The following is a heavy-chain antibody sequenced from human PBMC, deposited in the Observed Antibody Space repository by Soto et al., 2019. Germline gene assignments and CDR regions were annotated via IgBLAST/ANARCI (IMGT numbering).Heavy chain of an antibody. CDR2: IRRNTDCGTT. D-gene: IGHD6-19*01. Sequence: EVQLVEAGGGLVEPGGSLRLSCAASGFTFSKAWMTWVRQAPGKGMAWVGHIRRNTDCGTTVYAAPVEGIFTLSRDDSENSVYLQMNSLKSEDTAVSYCIIGPLGGWFSYFGMSVWGQGTKVTVSS. J-gene: IGHJ6*02. CDR1: GFTFSKAW. V-gene: IGHV3-15*05. CDR3: IIGPLGGWFSYFGMSV.